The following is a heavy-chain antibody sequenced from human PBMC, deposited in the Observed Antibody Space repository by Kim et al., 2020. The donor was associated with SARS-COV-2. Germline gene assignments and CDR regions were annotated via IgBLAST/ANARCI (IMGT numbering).Heavy chain of an antibody. CDR2: ISYDGSNK. V-gene: IGHV3-30-3*01. D-gene: IGHD3-16*01. CDR1: GFTFSSYA. Sequence: GGSLRLSCAASGFTFSSYAMHWVRQAPGKGLEWVAVISYDGSNKYYADSVKGRFTISRDNSKNTLYLQMNSLRAEDTAVYYCARGFGGAFDIWGQGTMVTVSS. CDR3: ARGFGGAFDI. J-gene: IGHJ3*02.